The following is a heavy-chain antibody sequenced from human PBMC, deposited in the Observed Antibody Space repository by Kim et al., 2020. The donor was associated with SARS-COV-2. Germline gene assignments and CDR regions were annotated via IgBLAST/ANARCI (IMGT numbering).Heavy chain of an antibody. CDR2: IYTSGST. Sequence: SETLSLTCTVSGGSISSGSYYWSWIRQPAGKGLEWIGRIYTSGSTNYNPSLKSRVTISVDTSKNQFSLKLSSVTAADTAVYYCAGGGESSSWYSHWVYYYYGMDVWGQGTTVTVSS. D-gene: IGHD6-13*01. CDR3: AGGGESSSWYSHWVYYYYGMDV. V-gene: IGHV4-61*02. CDR1: GGSISSGSYY. J-gene: IGHJ6*02.